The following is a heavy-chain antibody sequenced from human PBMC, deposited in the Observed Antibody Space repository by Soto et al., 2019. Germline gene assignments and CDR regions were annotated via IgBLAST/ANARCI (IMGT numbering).Heavy chain of an antibody. J-gene: IGHJ4*02. CDR3: ARASRSHYRRYYFDY. V-gene: IGHV1-69*02. CDR1: GGTFSSYT. Sequence: SVKVSCKASGGTFSSYTISWVRQAPGQGLEWMGRIIPILGIANYAQKFQGRVTITADKSTSTAYMELSSLRSEDTAVYYCARASRSHYRRYYFDYWGQGTLVTVSS. D-gene: IGHD2-15*01. CDR2: IIPILGIA.